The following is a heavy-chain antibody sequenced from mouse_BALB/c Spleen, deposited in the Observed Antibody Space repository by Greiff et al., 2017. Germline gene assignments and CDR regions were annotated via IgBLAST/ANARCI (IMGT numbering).Heavy chain of an antibody. Sequence: VKLVESGAELVRPGSSVKISCKASGYAFSSYWMNWVKQRPGQGLEWIGQIYPGDGDTNYNGKFKGKATLTADKSSSTAYMQLSSLTSEDSAVYFCARKRGDYYGSAFDYWGQGTTLTVSS. V-gene: IGHV1-80*01. CDR3: ARKRGDYYGSAFDY. J-gene: IGHJ2*01. CDR1: GYAFSSYW. D-gene: IGHD1-1*01. CDR2: IYPGDGDT.